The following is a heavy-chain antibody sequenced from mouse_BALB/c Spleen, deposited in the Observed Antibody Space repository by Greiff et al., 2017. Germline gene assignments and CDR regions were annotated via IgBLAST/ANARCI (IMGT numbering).Heavy chain of an antibody. V-gene: IGHV5-6-5*01. J-gene: IGHJ1*01. CDR1: GFTFSSYA. Sequence: EVQLVESGGGLVKPGGSLKLSCAASGFTFSSYAMSWVRQTPEKRLEWVASISSGGSTYYPDSVKGRFTISRDNARNILYLQMSSLRSEDTAMYYCARGGGDWNFDVWGAGTTVTVSS. D-gene: IGHD1-1*02. CDR2: ISSGGST. CDR3: ARGGGDWNFDV.